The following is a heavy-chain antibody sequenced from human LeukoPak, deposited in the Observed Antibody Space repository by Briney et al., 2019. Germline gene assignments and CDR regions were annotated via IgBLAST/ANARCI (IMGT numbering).Heavy chain of an antibody. D-gene: IGHD3-3*01. Sequence: PSETLSLTCTVSGDSINSDYWNWIRQPPGKELEWIGFIYYSGSTNYNPSLKSRVTISVDASRNHFSLKLNSVTAADTAVYYCARHLPTYYDFWSGQPAFDIWGQGTMVTVSS. CDR2: IYYSGST. CDR1: GDSINSDY. CDR3: ARHLPTYYDFWSGQPAFDI. V-gene: IGHV4-59*08. J-gene: IGHJ3*02.